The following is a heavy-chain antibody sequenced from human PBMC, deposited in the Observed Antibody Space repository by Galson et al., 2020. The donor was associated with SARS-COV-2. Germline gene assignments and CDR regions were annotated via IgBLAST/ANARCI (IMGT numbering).Heavy chain of an antibody. J-gene: IGHJ3*02. CDR1: GFSLSTSGVG. V-gene: IGHV2-5*01. CDR2: IYWNDDK. CDR3: AHTSLSGLRGAFDI. D-gene: IGHD2-21*02. Sequence: SGPTLVKPTQTLTLTCTFSGFSLSTSGVGVGWIRQPPGKALEWLALIYWNDDKRYSPSLKSRLTITKDTSKNQVVLTMTNMDPVDTATYYCAHTSLSGLRGAFDIWGQGTMVTVSS.